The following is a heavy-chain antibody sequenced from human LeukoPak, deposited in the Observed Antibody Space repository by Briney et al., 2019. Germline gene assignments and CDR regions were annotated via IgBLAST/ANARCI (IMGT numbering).Heavy chain of an antibody. CDR2: IYYSGST. D-gene: IGHD2-2*01. V-gene: IGHV4-59*08. J-gene: IGHJ5*02. CDR1: GDSIRSYY. CDR3: ARLPYCSTTSCYYWFDP. Sequence: SETLSLTCTVSGDSIRSYYWSWIRQPPGKGLEWIGYIYYSGSTKYNPSLKSRDTISVDTSKNQFSLKLSSVTAADTAVYYCARLPYCSTTSCYYWFDPWGQGTLVTVSS.